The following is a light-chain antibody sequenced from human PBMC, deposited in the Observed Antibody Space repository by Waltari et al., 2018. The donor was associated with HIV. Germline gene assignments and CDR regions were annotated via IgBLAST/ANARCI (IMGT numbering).Light chain of an antibody. Sequence: DLVMTETHLPLSVTPGKAASISCKASQSLLHSDGKTYVYLYLHKPGQPPQLLIYEVSNRFSGVPDRFSVSGSGTDFTLKISRVEAEYVGVYYCMQSIQRPLTFGRGTKVEIK. CDR3: MQSIQRPLT. CDR1: QSLLHSDGKTY. V-gene: IGKV2D-29*01. CDR2: EVS. J-gene: IGKJ4*01.